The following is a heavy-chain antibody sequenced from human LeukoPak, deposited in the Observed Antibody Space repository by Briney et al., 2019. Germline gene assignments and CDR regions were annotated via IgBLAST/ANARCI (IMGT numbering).Heavy chain of an antibody. V-gene: IGHV1-69*05. CDR3: ALPGGRSVTTTPLGFDY. Sequence: GASVKVSCKASGGTFSSYAISWVRQAPGQGLEWMGGIIPIFGTANYAQKSQGRVTITTDESTSTAYMGLSSLRSGDTAVYYCALPGGRSVTTTPLGFDYWGQGTLVTVSS. CDR1: GGTFSSYA. D-gene: IGHD4-17*01. J-gene: IGHJ4*02. CDR2: IIPIFGTA.